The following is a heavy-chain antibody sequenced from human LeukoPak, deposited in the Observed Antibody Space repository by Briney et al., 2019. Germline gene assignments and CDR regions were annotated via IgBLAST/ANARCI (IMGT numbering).Heavy chain of an antibody. CDR1: GFTFSSYG. Sequence: GGSLRLSCAVFGFTFSSYGMHWVRQAPGKGLEWVAVISYDGSNKYYADSVKGRFTISRDNSKNTLYLQMNSLRAEDTAMYYCAKSEATTDYFDYWGQGTLVTVSS. J-gene: IGHJ4*02. CDR3: AKSEATTDYFDY. V-gene: IGHV3-30*18. CDR2: ISYDGSNK. D-gene: IGHD1-14*01.